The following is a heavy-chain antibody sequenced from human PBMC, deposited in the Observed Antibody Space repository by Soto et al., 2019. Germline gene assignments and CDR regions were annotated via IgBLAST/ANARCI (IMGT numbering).Heavy chain of an antibody. J-gene: IGHJ6*02. V-gene: IGHV4-4*02. CDR2: IYHSGST. CDR3: ARDPINEDYGGNTYGMDV. D-gene: IGHD4-17*01. CDR1: GGSISSSNW. Sequence: PSETLSLTCAVSGGSISSSNWWSWVRQPPGKGLEWIGEIYHSGSTNYNPSLKSRVTISVDKSKNQFSLKLSSVTAADTAVYYCARDPINEDYGGNTYGMDVWGQGTTVTSP.